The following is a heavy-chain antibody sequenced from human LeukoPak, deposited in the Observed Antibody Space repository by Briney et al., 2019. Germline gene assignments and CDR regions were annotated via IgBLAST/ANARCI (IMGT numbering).Heavy chain of an antibody. CDR3: ATVLWFGESYSWFDP. Sequence: GASVKVSCKVSGYTLTELSMHWVRQAPGKGLEWMGGFDPEDGETIYAQKFQGRVTMTEDTSTDTAYMELSSLRSEDTAVYYCATVLWFGESYSWFDPWGQGTLVTVSS. D-gene: IGHD3-10*01. V-gene: IGHV1-24*01. CDR2: FDPEDGET. J-gene: IGHJ5*02. CDR1: GYTLTELS.